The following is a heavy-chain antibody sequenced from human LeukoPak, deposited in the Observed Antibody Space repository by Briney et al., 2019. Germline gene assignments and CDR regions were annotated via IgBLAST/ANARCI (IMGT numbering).Heavy chain of an antibody. J-gene: IGHJ5*02. V-gene: IGHV3-30*18. CDR2: ISYDGSNK. D-gene: IGHD6-13*01. CDR1: GFSFSHYC. CDR3: AKGGYSSSWYGEDNWFDP. Sequence: GGSLRLSCAASGFSFSHYCMTWVRQAPGKGLEWVAVISYDGSNKYYADSVKGRFTITRDNSKNTLYLQMNSLRAEDTAVYYCAKGGYSSSWYGEDNWFDPWGQGTLVTVSS.